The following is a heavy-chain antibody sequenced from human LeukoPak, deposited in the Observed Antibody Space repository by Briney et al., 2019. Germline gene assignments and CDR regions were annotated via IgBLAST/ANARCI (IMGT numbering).Heavy chain of an antibody. CDR1: GSSFTSYW. V-gene: IGHV5-51*01. J-gene: IGHJ4*02. CDR2: IYPGDSDS. D-gene: IGHD3-22*01. CDR3: ARLPVSSGYYYVDY. Sequence: GESLKISCKGSGSSFTSYWIGWVRQMPGKGLEWMGIIYPGDSDSRYHPSFQGQVTISADKSISTAYLQWSSLKASDTAMYYCARLPVSSGYYYVDYWGQGTLVTVSS.